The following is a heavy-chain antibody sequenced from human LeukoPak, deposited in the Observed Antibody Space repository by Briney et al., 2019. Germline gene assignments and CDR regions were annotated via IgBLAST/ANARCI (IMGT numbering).Heavy chain of an antibody. CDR3: ARLNYGDHAEGAFDI. D-gene: IGHD4-17*01. Sequence: PSETLSLTCTVSGGSISSYYWNWVRQPPGKGLEWIGYIYYSGTTHYNPSLESRVTISVDTSKNQLSLKLRSVTAADTALYYCARLNYGDHAEGAFDIWGQGTMVTVSS. CDR1: GGSISSYY. V-gene: IGHV4-59*08. J-gene: IGHJ3*02. CDR2: IYYSGTT.